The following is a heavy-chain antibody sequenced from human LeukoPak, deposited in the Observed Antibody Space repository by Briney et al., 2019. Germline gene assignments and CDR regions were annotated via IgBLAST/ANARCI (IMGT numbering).Heavy chain of an antibody. CDR1: GGSTSSSSYY. CDR3: AKNDRRDAFDI. D-gene: IGHD3-22*01. CDR2: LYYSGST. V-gene: IGHV4-39*07. J-gene: IGHJ3*02. Sequence: PSETLSLTCTVSGGSTSSSSYYWAWIRQPPGKGLEWIGSLYYSGSTYYNPSLKSRVTISVDTSKNQFSLKLSSVTAADTAVYYCAKNDRRDAFDIWGQGTMVTASS.